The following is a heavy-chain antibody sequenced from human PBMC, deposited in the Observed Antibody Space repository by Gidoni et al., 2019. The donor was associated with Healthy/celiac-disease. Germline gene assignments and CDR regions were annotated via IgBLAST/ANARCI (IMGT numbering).Heavy chain of an antibody. Sequence: QVQLQQWGAGLLKPSETLSLTCAVYAGSFSGYYWSWIRQPPGKGLEWIGETNHSGSTNYNPSLKCRVTISVDTSKNQFSLKLSSVTAADTAVYYCARNDDNGYYFDYWGQGTLVTVSS. CDR2: TNHSGST. D-gene: IGHD1-1*01. V-gene: IGHV4-34*01. J-gene: IGHJ4*02. CDR3: ARNDDNGYYFDY. CDR1: AGSFSGYY.